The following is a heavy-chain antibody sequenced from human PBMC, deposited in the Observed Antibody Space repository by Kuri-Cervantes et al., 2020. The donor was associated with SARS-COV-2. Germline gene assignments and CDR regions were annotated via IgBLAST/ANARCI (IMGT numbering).Heavy chain of an antibody. CDR3: ARADYDYVWGSYRSPH. V-gene: IGHV3-30*03. J-gene: IGHJ4*02. Sequence: GESLKISCAASGFTVSSYAMHWVRQAPGKGLEWVALISYDGSNKFYADSVKGRFTISRDNSRNTLYLQMNSLRAEDTAVYYCARADYDYVWGSYRSPHWGQGTLVTVSS. CDR1: GFTVSSYA. D-gene: IGHD3-16*02. CDR2: ISYDGSNK.